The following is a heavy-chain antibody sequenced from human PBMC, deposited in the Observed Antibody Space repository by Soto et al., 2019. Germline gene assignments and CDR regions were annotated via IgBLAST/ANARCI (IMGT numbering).Heavy chain of an antibody. Sequence: RASVKVSCKASGGTFSSYTISWVRQAPGQGLEWMGRIIPILGIANYAQKFQGRVTITADKSTSTAYMELSSLRSEDTAVYYCARDMVVVPAAIESWFDPWGQGTLVPVAS. V-gene: IGHV1-69*04. CDR3: ARDMVVVPAAIESWFDP. J-gene: IGHJ5*02. CDR2: IIPILGIA. CDR1: GGTFSSYT. D-gene: IGHD2-2*01.